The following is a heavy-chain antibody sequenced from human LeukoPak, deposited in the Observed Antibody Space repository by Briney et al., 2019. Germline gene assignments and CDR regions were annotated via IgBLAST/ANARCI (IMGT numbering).Heavy chain of an antibody. Sequence: ASVKVSCKASGYTFTSYYMHWVRQAPGQGLEWMGIINPSGGSTSYAQKFQGRVTMTRDTSTSTVYMELSSLRSEDTAVYYCAKDMGFGDGYNGALDYWGQGTLVTVSS. J-gene: IGHJ4*02. CDR1: GYTFTSYY. CDR2: INPSGGST. CDR3: AKDMGFGDGYNGALDY. D-gene: IGHD5-24*01. V-gene: IGHV1-46*01.